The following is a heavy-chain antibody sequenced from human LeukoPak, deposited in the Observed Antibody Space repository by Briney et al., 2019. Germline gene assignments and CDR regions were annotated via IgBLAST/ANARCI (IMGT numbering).Heavy chain of an antibody. J-gene: IGHJ6*02. CDR1: RGSISHYY. Sequence: SETLSLTCTVSRGSISHYYWSWIRQPPGKGLEWIGYIYYSGTTNYNPSLKSRVTISVDTSKDQFSLKLNSVTAADTAVYYCAREDPRTKVPEGMDVWGQGTTVTVSS. D-gene: IGHD4/OR15-4a*01. CDR3: AREDPRTKVPEGMDV. CDR2: IYYSGTT. V-gene: IGHV4-59*01.